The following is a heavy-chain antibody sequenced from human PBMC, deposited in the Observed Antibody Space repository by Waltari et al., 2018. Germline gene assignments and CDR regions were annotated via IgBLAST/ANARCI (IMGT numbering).Heavy chain of an antibody. CDR1: GYSFPNPG. V-gene: IGHV1-18*01. CDR3: ARGAVAGTFCNDY. Sequence: QVQLVQSGAEVKKPGASVTASCQSPGYSFPNPGISWLRQAPGQGLEWMGWSSSDNGNTNYAQKLQGRVTMTTDTSTSTAYMELRSLRSDDTAVYYCARGAVAGTFCNDYWGQGTLVTVSS. J-gene: IGHJ4*02. CDR2: SSSDNGNT. D-gene: IGHD6-19*01.